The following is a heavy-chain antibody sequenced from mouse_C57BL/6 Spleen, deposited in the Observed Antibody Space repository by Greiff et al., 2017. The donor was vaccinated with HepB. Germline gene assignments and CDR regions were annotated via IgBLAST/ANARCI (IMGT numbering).Heavy chain of an antibody. V-gene: IGHV3-6*01. Sequence: EVQLVESGPGLVKPSQSLSLTCSVTGYSITSGYYWNWIRQFPGNKLEWMGYISYDGSNNYNPSLKNRISITRDTSKNQFFLKLNSVTTEDTATYYCASLYDGYYFDYWGQGTTLTVSS. CDR1: GYSITSGYY. CDR3: ASLYDGYYFDY. CDR2: ISYDGSN. D-gene: IGHD2-3*01. J-gene: IGHJ2*01.